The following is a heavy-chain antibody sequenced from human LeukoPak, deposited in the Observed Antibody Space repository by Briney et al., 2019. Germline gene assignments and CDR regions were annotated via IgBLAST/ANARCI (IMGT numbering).Heavy chain of an antibody. V-gene: IGHV3-33*08. Sequence: PGGSLRLSCAASGFTFSSYAMSWVRQAPGKGLEWVAVIWYDGSNKYYADSVKGRFTISRDNSKNTLYLQMNSLRAEDTAVYYCARDLSEGSSTSCYDCYYYYGMDVWGQGTTVTVSS. D-gene: IGHD2-2*01. J-gene: IGHJ6*02. CDR3: ARDLSEGSSTSCYDCYYYYGMDV. CDR2: IWYDGSNK. CDR1: GFTFSSYA.